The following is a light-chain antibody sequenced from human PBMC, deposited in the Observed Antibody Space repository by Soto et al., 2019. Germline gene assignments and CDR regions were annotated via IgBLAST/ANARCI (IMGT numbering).Light chain of an antibody. J-gene: IGKJ1*01. CDR3: LQYNSFAWT. CDR2: DAY. CDR1: QNINTW. V-gene: IGKV1-5*01. Sequence: DIKMTQSPSTLSASVGDSVTLRCRASQNINTWLAWYHQKPGMAPKLLISDAYTLESGVPSRGRRRGAGPACTRTISSLQPDDVGTDDCLQYNSFAWTFGPGTKVDI.